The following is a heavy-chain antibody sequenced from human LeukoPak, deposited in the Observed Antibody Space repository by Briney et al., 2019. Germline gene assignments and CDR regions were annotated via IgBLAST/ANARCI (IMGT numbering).Heavy chain of an antibody. V-gene: IGHV3-23*01. CDR2: ISGSGGST. CDR3: AKGRYDILTGFLRF. D-gene: IGHD3-9*01. J-gene: IGHJ4*02. Sequence: GGSLRLSCAASGFTFSSYAMGWVRQAPGKGLEWVSAISGSGGSTYYADSVKGRFTISRDNSKNTLYLQMNSLRAEDTAVYYCAKGRYDILTGFLRFRGQGTLVTVSS. CDR1: GFTFSSYA.